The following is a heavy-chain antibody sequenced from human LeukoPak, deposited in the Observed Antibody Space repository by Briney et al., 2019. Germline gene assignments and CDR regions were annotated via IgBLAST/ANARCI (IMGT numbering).Heavy chain of an antibody. Sequence: SETLSLTCAVYGGSFSAYYWSWIRRPPGKGLEWIGEINHSGSTNYNPSLKSRVTISVDTSKNQFSLKLSSVTAADTAVYYCARGNNSSSWYTTYYYYYMDVWGKGTTVTVSS. D-gene: IGHD6-13*01. CDR2: INHSGST. CDR3: ARGNNSSSWYTTYYYYYMDV. J-gene: IGHJ6*03. V-gene: IGHV4-34*01. CDR1: GGSFSAYY.